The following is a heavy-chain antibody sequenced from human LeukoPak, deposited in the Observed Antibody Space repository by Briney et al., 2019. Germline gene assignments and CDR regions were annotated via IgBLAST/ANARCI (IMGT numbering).Heavy chain of an antibody. CDR3: ARDIMVRGVMKNYYYYYYMDV. J-gene: IGHJ6*03. CDR1: GYTFTGYY. CDR2: INPNSGGT. Sequence: ASVKVSCKASGYTFTGYYMHWVRQAPGQGLEWMGWINPNSGGTNYAQKFQGRVTMTRDTSISTAYMELSRLRSDDTAVYYCARDIMVRGVMKNYYYYYYMDVWGKGTTVTISS. V-gene: IGHV1-2*02. D-gene: IGHD3-10*01.